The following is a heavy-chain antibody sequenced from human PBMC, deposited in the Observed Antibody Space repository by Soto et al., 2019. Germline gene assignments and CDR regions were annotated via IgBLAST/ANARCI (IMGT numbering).Heavy chain of an antibody. CDR3: ARESYSSSDNWFDS. Sequence: ASVKVSCKASGYTFTGYAIHWVRQAPGQRLEWMGWINTVDGNTKYSQNFQGRVTITRDTSASTAYLGLSSLRSEDTAVYYCARESYSSSDNWFDSWGQGTLVTVSS. CDR1: GYTFTGYA. CDR2: INTVDGNT. J-gene: IGHJ5*01. D-gene: IGHD6-13*01. V-gene: IGHV1-3*04.